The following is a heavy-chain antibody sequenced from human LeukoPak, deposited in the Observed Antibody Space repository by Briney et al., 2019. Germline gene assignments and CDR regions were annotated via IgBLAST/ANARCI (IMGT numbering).Heavy chain of an antibody. J-gene: IGHJ4*02. CDR3: ARGYCSSTSCYPFDY. D-gene: IGHD2-2*01. Sequence: SGGSLRLSCAASGFTFSSYSMNWVRQAPGKGLEWVSSISSSSYIYYADSVKGRFTISRDNAKNSLYLQMNSLRAEDTAVYYCARGYCSSTSCYPFDYWGQGTLVTVSS. CDR1: GFTFSSYS. CDR2: ISSSSYI. V-gene: IGHV3-21*01.